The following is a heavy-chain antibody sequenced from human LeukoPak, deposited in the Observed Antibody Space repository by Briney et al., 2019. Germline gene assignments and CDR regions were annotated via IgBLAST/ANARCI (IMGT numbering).Heavy chain of an antibody. CDR3: AKSSYYDSSGYYREYYFDY. CDR1: GFTFTNYV. Sequence: GGSLGLSCAASGFTFTNYVMNWVRQAPGKGLEWVSSITGIADKTYDADSVKGRFTISRDNSKNTLSLQMNSLRAEDTAVYYCAKSSYYDSSGYYREYYFDYWGQGTLVTVS. J-gene: IGHJ4*02. V-gene: IGHV3-23*01. D-gene: IGHD3-22*01. CDR2: ITGIADKT.